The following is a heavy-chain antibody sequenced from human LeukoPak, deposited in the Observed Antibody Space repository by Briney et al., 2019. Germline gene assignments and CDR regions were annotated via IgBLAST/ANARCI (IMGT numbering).Heavy chain of an antibody. CDR2: MNPNSGNT. Sequence: ASVKVSCKASGYTFSTYAISWVRQAPGQGLEWMGWMNPNSGNTGYAQKFQGRVTITRNTSISTAYMELSSLRSEDTAVYYCARGGYYDFWSGYYNWFDPWGQGTLVTVSS. CDR3: ARGGYYDFWSGYYNWFDP. D-gene: IGHD3-3*01. J-gene: IGHJ5*02. V-gene: IGHV1-8*03. CDR1: GYTFSTYA.